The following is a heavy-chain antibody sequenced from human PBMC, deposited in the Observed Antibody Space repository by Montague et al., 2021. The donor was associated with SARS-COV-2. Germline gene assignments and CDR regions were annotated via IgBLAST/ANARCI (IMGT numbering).Heavy chain of an antibody. D-gene: IGHD3-22*01. V-gene: IGHV4-30-2*04. CDR2: SGYT. J-gene: IGHJ5*02. Sequence: SGYTSYNPSLRSRVTISGDTSKNQFSLRLSSVTAADTAVYYCVGVSYYYDSNDKPLGWFAPWGQGSLVTGSS. CDR3: VGVSYYYDSNDKPLGWFAP.